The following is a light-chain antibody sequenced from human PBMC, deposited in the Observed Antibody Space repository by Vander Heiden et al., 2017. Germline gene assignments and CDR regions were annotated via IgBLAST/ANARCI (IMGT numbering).Light chain of an antibody. V-gene: IGKV1-39*01. CDR1: QSISIY. J-gene: IGKJ4*01. Sequence: IQLTHPPSSLSASVGDRVTITCRASQSISIYLNWYQQKPGKAPKVLIYAASSLQSGVPSRFSGSGSGTDFTLTISSLQPEDFATYYCQQSYSTRLTFGGGTKVEIK. CDR2: AAS. CDR3: QQSYSTRLT.